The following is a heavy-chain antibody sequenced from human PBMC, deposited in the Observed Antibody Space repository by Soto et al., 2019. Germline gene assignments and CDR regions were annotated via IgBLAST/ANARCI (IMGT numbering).Heavy chain of an antibody. J-gene: IGHJ3*02. CDR1: GYTFTSYY. Sequence: ASVKVSCKASGYTFTSYYMHWVRQAPGQGLEWMGIINPSGGSTSYAQKFQGRVTMTRDTSTSTVYMELSSLRSEDTAVYYCARVPNIVVVPAADYGGNSEAFDIWGQGTMVTVSS. CDR3: ARVPNIVVVPAADYGGNSEAFDI. D-gene: IGHD2-2*01. V-gene: IGHV1-46*01. CDR2: INPSGGST.